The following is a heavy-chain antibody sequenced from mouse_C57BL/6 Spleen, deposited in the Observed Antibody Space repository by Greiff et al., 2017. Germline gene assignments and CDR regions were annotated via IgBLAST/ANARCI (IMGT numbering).Heavy chain of an antibody. V-gene: IGHV1-26*01. J-gene: IGHJ4*01. CDR2: INPNNGGT. CDR3: ARYSNYVYYAMDY. D-gene: IGHD2-5*01. CDR1: GYTFTDYY. Sequence: EVQLQQSGPELVKPGASVKISCKASGYTFTDYYMNWVKQSHGKSLEWIGDINPNNGGTSYNQKFKGKATLTVDKSSSTAYMELRSLTSEDSAVYYCARYSNYVYYAMDYWGQGTSVTVSS.